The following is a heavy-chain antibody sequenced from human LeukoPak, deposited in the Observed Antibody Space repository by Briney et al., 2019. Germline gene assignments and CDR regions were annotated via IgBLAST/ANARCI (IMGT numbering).Heavy chain of an antibody. J-gene: IGHJ6*02. Sequence: GGSLRLSCAASGFTFSNAWMSWVRQAPGKGLEWVGRIKSKTDGGTTDCAAPVKGRFTISRDDSKNTLYLQMNSLKTEDTAVYYCTTQADCSSTSCYGMDVWGQGTTVTVSS. D-gene: IGHD2-2*01. CDR2: IKSKTDGGTT. V-gene: IGHV3-15*01. CDR3: TTQADCSSTSCYGMDV. CDR1: GFTFSNAW.